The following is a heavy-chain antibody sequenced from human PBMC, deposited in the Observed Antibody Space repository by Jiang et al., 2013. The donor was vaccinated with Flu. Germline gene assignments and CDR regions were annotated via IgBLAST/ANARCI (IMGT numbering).Heavy chain of an antibody. D-gene: IGHD3-22*01. CDR1: GFTFSSYA. CDR2: ISGSGGST. CDR3: ARARNYYYDSSGYFSRYYFDY. J-gene: IGHJ4*02. V-gene: IGHV3-23*01. Sequence: LLESGGGLVQPGGSLRLSCAASGFTFSSYAMSWVRQAPGKGLEWVSAISGSGGSTYYADSVKGRFTISRDNSKNTLYLQMNSLRAEDTAVYYCARARNYYYDSSGYFSRYYFDYWGQGTLVTVSS.